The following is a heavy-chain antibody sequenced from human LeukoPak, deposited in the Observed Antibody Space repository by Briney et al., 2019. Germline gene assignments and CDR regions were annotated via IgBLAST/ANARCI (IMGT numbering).Heavy chain of an antibody. CDR3: ASLTVTTRPYYYYGMDV. Sequence: SSETLSLTCTVSGGSISSYYWSWIRQPPGKGLEWIGYIYYSGSTYYNPSLKSRVTISVDTSKNQFSLKLSSVTAADTAVYYCASLTVTTRPYYYYGMDVWGQGTTVTVSS. D-gene: IGHD4-17*01. CDR2: IYYSGST. J-gene: IGHJ6*02. V-gene: IGHV4-59*12. CDR1: GGSISSYY.